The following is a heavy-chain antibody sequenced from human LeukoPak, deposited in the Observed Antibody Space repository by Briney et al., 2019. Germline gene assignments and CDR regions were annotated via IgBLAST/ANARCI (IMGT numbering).Heavy chain of an antibody. CDR3: ARHVPRGRSDFDC. Sequence: GGSLRLSCAASGFTFSNHWMAWVRQPPGRGPEGGANIDEDGDVKCYAESVKGRFTASRDNGTTSVYLQMNSLRAEDTAIYYCARHVPRGRSDFDCWGQGALVTVS. CDR1: GFTFSNHW. D-gene: IGHD5-12*01. V-gene: IGHV3-7*01. J-gene: IGHJ4*02. CDR2: IDEDGDVK.